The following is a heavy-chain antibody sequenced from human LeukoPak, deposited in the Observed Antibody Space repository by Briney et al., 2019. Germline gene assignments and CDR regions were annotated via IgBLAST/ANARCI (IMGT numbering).Heavy chain of an antibody. CDR3: ARYGEYYYDSSGYGNWFDP. CDR2: IYYSGST. CDR1: GRSISSYY. J-gene: IGHJ5*02. Sequence: PSDTLSLTCTVSGRSISSYYWSGIRQPPGKGLEWIGYIYYSGSTNYNPSLKSRVTISVDTSKNHFPLKLSSVTAADTAVYYCARYGEYYYDSSGYGNWFDPWGQGTLVTVSS. D-gene: IGHD3-22*01. V-gene: IGHV4-59*07.